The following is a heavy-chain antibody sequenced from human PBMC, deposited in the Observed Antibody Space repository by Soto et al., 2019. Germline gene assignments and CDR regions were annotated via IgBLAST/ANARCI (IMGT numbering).Heavy chain of an antibody. CDR2: IRSKANSYAT. CDR3: TRPWSDFWSGYYTLDGGMDV. V-gene: IGHV3-73*01. CDR1: GFTFSGSA. J-gene: IGHJ6*02. Sequence: GGSLRLSCAASGFTFSGSAMHWVRQASGKGLEWVGRIRSKANSYATAYAASVKGRFTISRDDSKNTAYLQMNSLKTEDTAVYYCTRPWSDFWSGYYTLDGGMDVWGQGTTVTVSS. D-gene: IGHD3-3*01.